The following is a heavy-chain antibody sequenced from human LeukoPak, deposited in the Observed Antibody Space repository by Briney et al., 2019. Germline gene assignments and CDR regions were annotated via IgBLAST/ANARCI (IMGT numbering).Heavy chain of an antibody. CDR1: GFAFDDYG. CDR2: ISGSGGST. J-gene: IGHJ4*02. Sequence: GGSLRLSCAAYGFAFDDYGMSWVRQAPGKGLEWVSAISGSGGSTYYADSVKGRFTISRDNSKNTLYLQMNSLRAEDTAVYYCAKRRTTGSGWYYFDYWGQGTLVTVSS. D-gene: IGHD6-19*01. V-gene: IGHV3-23*01. CDR3: AKRRTTGSGWYYFDY.